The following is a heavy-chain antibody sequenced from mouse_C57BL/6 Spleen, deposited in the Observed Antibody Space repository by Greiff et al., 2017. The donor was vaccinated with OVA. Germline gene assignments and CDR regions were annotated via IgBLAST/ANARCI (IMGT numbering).Heavy chain of an antibody. D-gene: IGHD1-1*01. CDR1: GFNIKDDY. J-gene: IGHJ2*01. CDR3: TTRAYGSSYYFDY. V-gene: IGHV14-4*01. CDR2: IDPENGDT. Sequence: EVQLQESGAEIVRPGASVKLSCTASGFNIKDDYMHWVKQRPEQGLEWIGWIDPENGDTEYASKFQGKATITADTSSNTAYLQLSSLTSEDTAVYYCTTRAYGSSYYFDYWGQGTTLTVSS.